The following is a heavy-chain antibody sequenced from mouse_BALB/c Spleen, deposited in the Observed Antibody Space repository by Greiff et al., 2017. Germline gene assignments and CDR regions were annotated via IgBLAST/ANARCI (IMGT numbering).Heavy chain of an antibody. CDR1: GYTFSSYW. Sequence: QVQLQQPGAELVRPGASVKLSCKATGYTFSSYWIEWVKQRPGHGLEWIGEILPGSGSTNYNEKFKGKATFTADTSSNTAYMQLSSLTSEDSAVYYCARGNGYYLRFAYWGQGTLVTVSA. J-gene: IGHJ3*01. V-gene: IGHV1-9*01. CDR2: ILPGSGST. D-gene: IGHD2-3*01. CDR3: ARGNGYYLRFAY.